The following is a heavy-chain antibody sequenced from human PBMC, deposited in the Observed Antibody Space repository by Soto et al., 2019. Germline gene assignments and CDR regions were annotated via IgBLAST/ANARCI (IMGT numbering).Heavy chain of an antibody. Sequence: GGSLRLSCAASGFTPSNYAMSWVRQPPGKGLEWVSSISGSGDRTYYADSVKGRFTISRDNSRTTLYLQMNSLRAEDTAIYYCAKDIVQGTSWDWFDPWGQGTLVTVSS. CDR2: ISGSGDRT. D-gene: IGHD2-2*01. J-gene: IGHJ5*02. CDR3: AKDIVQGTSWDWFDP. CDR1: GFTPSNYA. V-gene: IGHV3-23*01.